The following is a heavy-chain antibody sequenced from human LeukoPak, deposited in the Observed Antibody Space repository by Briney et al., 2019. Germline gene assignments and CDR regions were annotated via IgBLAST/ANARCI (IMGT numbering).Heavy chain of an antibody. CDR3: ARVAPAARIDY. Sequence: PSETLSLTCTVSGGSISSYYWSWIRQPPGKGLERIGYIYYSRSTNYNPSLKSRVTISVDTSKNQFSLKLSSVTAADTAVYYCARVAPAARIDYWGQGTLVTVSS. J-gene: IGHJ4*02. D-gene: IGHD2-2*01. CDR1: GGSISSYY. CDR2: IYYSRST. V-gene: IGHV4-59*01.